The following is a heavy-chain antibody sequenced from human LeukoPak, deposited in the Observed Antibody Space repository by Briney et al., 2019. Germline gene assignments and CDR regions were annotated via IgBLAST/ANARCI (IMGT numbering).Heavy chain of an antibody. CDR3: ARHGVFCGGDCYSGFDY. J-gene: IGHJ4*02. V-gene: IGHV5-51*01. CDR1: GYSFTNYW. CDR2: IYPGDSDT. Sequence: GEPLKISCKGSGYSFTNYWIGWVRQMPGKGLEWMGIIYPGDSDTKYSPSFQGQVTISTDTSISTAYLQLSSLKASDTAMYYCARHGVFCGGDCYSGFDYWGQGTLVTVSS. D-gene: IGHD2-21*02.